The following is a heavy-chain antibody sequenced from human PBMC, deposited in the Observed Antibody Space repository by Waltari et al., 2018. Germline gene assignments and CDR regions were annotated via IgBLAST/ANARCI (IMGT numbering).Heavy chain of an antibody. CDR3: ARGPSPDYYYYGMDV. CDR2: INPNSGGT. CDR1: GYTFTGYY. V-gene: IGHV1-2*06. J-gene: IGHJ6*02. Sequence: QVQLVQSGAEVKKPGASVKVSCKASGYTFTGYYMHWVRQAPGQGLEWMGRINPNSGGTNEAQKFQGRVTRTRDTSISTAYMELSRLRSDDTAVYYCARGPSPDYYYYGMDVWGQGTTVTVSS. D-gene: IGHD2-2*01.